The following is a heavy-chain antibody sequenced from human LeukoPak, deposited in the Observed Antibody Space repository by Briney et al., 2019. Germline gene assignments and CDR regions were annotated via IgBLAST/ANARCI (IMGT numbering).Heavy chain of an antibody. Sequence: TSVKVSCKASGYTFTGYYMHWVRQAPGQGLEWMGWINPNSGGTNYAQKFQGRVTMTRDTSISTAYMELSRLRSDGTAVYYCARGSGSYRHFDYWGQGTLVTVSS. V-gene: IGHV1-2*02. J-gene: IGHJ4*02. CDR3: ARGSGSYRHFDY. CDR1: GYTFTGYY. D-gene: IGHD1-26*01. CDR2: INPNSGGT.